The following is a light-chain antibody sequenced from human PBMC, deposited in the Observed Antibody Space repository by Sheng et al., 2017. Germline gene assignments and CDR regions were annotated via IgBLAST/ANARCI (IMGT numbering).Light chain of an antibody. Sequence: EIVLTQSPGTLSLSPGERATLSCRASQSVSSSYLAWYQQKPGQAPRLLIYGASTRATGIPPRFSGSGSGTDFTLTITSLQPEDFATYFCQQTNSFPLTFGGGTKVEIK. CDR3: QQTNSFPLT. J-gene: IGKJ4*01. CDR2: GAS. CDR1: QSVSSSY. V-gene: IGKV3-20*01.